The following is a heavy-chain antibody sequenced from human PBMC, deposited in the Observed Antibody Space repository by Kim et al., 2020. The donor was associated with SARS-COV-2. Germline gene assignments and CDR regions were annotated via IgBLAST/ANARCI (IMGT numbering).Heavy chain of an antibody. CDR1: GGSISSGGYY. J-gene: IGHJ4*02. V-gene: IGHV4-31*03. D-gene: IGHD3-22*01. CDR3: ARVATWEGYDSSGYRGIFDY. CDR2: IYYSGST. Sequence: SETLSLTCTVSGGSISSGGYYWSWIRQHPGKGLEWIGYIYYSGSTYYNPSLKSRVTISVDTSKNQFSLKLSSVTAADTAVYYCARVATWEGYDSSGYRGIFDYWGQGTLVTVSS.